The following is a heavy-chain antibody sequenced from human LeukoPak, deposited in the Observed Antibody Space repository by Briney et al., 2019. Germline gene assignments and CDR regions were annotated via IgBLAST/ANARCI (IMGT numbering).Heavy chain of an antibody. Sequence: AGGSLRLSCAASGFTFDDYAMHWVRQAPGKGLEWVSGISWNSGSIGYADSVKGRFTISRDNAKNSLYLQMNSLRAEDTALYYCAKDSRITYGPGDAFDIWGQGTRVIVSS. D-gene: IGHD3-10*01. V-gene: IGHV3-9*01. CDR1: GFTFDDYA. CDR3: AKDSRITYGPGDAFDI. CDR2: ISWNSGSI. J-gene: IGHJ3*02.